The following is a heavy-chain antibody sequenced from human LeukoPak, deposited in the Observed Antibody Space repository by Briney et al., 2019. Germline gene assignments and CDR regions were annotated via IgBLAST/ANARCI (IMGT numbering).Heavy chain of an antibody. Sequence: SETLSLTCAVYGGSFSGYYWSWIRQPPGKGLEWIGEINHSGSTNYNPSLKSRVTISVDTSKNQFSLKLSSVTAADTAVYYCARDLYSSSWPTLDYWGQGSLVTVSS. CDR3: ARDLYSSSWPTLDY. CDR2: INHSGST. V-gene: IGHV4-34*01. CDR1: GGSFSGYY. J-gene: IGHJ4*02. D-gene: IGHD6-13*01.